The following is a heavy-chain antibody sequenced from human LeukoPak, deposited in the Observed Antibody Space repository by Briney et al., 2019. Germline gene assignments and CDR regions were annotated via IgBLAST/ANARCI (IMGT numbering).Heavy chain of an antibody. CDR3: ARVGPNSSGYFDFDY. J-gene: IGHJ4*02. D-gene: IGHD3-22*01. Sequence: PSETLSLTCTVSGGSISSYYWSWIRQPPGKGLEWIGYIYYSGSPNYNPSLKSRVTISVDTSKNQFSLKLSSVTAADTAVYYCARVGPNSSGYFDFDYWGQGTLVTVSS. V-gene: IGHV4-59*01. CDR2: IYYSGSP. CDR1: GGSISSYY.